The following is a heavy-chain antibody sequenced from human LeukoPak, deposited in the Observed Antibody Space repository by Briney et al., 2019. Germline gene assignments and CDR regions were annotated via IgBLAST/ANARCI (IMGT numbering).Heavy chain of an antibody. CDR2: ISYDGSNK. D-gene: IGHD2-15*01. CDR3: ARVRPGGGGMSPMDV. CDR1: GFTFSSYA. J-gene: IGHJ6*02. Sequence: GGSLRLSCAASGFTFSSYAMHWVRQAPGKGLEWVAFISYDGSNKYYADSVKGRFTISRDNSKNTLYLQMNSLRAEDTAVYYCARVRPGGGGMSPMDVWGQGTTVTVSS. V-gene: IGHV3-30-3*01.